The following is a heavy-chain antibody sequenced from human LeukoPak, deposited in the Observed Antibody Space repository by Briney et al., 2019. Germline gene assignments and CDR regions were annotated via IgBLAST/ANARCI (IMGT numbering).Heavy chain of an antibody. CDR1: GFTFSRYW. V-gene: IGHV3-53*01. D-gene: IGHD1-26*01. CDR2: IYSGGST. J-gene: IGHJ5*02. CDR3: ARVVGNWFDP. Sequence: TGGSLRLSCAASGFTFSRYWMHWLRQAPGKGLEWVSVIYSGGSTYYADSVKGRFTISRDNSKNTLYLQMNSLRAEDTAVYYCARVVGNWFDPWGKGTLVTVSS.